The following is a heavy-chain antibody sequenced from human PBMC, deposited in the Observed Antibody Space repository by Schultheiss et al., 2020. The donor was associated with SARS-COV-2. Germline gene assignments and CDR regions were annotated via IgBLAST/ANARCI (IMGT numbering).Heavy chain of an antibody. CDR2: IWYDGSNK. D-gene: IGHD3-22*01. CDR3: ATDTFYNDRSGYYSFDY. CDR1: GFTFSDNA. V-gene: IGHV3-30-3*01. J-gene: IGHJ4*02. Sequence: GGSLRLSCAASGFTFSDNAMSWVRQAPGKGLEWVAVIWYDGSNKYYADSVKGRFTISRDNSKNTVYLQMNSLRAEDTAVYYCATDTFYNDRSGYYSFDYWGQGTLVTVSS.